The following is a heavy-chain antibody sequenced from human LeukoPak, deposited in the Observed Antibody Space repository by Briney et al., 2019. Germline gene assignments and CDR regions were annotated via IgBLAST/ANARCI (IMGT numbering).Heavy chain of an antibody. CDR2: ISGSGHYT. J-gene: IGHJ6*02. Sequence: PGGSLRLSCVASGFTFGSFGMSWVRQAPGKGLEWVSGISGSGHYTYQADSVKGRFTISRDNSKSTLYIQMNSLRAEDTAVYYCAKDRHGDYYYGMDVWGQGTTVTVSS. V-gene: IGHV3-23*01. CDR1: GFTFGSFG. CDR3: AKDRHGDYYYGMDV. D-gene: IGHD4-17*01.